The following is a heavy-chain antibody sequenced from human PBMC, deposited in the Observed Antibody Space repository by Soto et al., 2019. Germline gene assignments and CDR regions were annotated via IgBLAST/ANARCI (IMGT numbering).Heavy chain of an antibody. CDR2: IYWDDDK. V-gene: IGHV2-5*02. CDR1: GFSLTTSGVG. J-gene: IGHJ4*02. Sequence: QITLNESGPTVVRPTETLTLTCRFSGFSLTTSGVGVGWVRQSPGKAPEWLALIYWDDDKRYSESLKSRLTITKDTSKHQVVLTVDNLDPTDTATYYCAHRVLRTVFGLVTTTAIYFDFWGQGTPVAVSS. D-gene: IGHD3-3*01. CDR3: AHRVLRTVFGLVTTTAIYFDF.